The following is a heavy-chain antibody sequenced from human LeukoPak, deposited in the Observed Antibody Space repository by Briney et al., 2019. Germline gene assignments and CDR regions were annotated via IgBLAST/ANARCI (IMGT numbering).Heavy chain of an antibody. CDR1: GGSISSYY. V-gene: IGHV4-59*01. CDR2: IYYSGST. J-gene: IGHJ5*02. Sequence: SETLSLTCTVSGGSISSYYWNWIRQPPGKGLEWIGYIYYSGSTNYNPSLKRRATISVDTSNNQLSLNLTSVTAEDTAVYYCARFTPQGYGWGGYNRFDPWGQGTLVTVSS. CDR3: ARFTPQGYGWGGYNRFDP. D-gene: IGHD3-16*01.